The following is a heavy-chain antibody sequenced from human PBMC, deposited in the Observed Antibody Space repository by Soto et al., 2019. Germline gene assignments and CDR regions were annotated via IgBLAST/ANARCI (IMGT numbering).Heavy chain of an antibody. V-gene: IGHV4-31*03. CDR3: ARDRHNNFFDP. CDR2: IYYSGST. J-gene: IGHJ5*02. Sequence: QVQLQESGPGLVKPSQTLSLTCTVSGASMSSGGYYWTWIRQSPGKGLEWIGYIYYSGSTYYNPSLESRVAISLDTSRSQFSLTLHSVTAADTAIYYCARDRHNNFFDPWSQGTLVTVSS. D-gene: IGHD6-6*01. CDR1: GASMSSGGYY.